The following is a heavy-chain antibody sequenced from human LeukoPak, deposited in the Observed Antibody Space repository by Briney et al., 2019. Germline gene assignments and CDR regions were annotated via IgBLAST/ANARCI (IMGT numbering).Heavy chain of an antibody. D-gene: IGHD1-20*01. Sequence: GGSLRLSCAASGFTFSSYSMNWVRQAPGKGLEGVSYISRSSSTIYYADSVKGRFTISRDNAKNSLYLQMNSLRAEDTAVYYCARDVGITGTTAPGGYWGQGTLVTVSS. J-gene: IGHJ4*02. CDR2: ISRSSSTI. V-gene: IGHV3-48*04. CDR1: GFTFSSYS. CDR3: ARDVGITGTTAPGGY.